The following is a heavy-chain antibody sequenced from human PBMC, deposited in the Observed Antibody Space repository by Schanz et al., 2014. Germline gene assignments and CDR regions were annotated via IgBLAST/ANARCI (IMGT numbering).Heavy chain of an antibody. CDR3: AIHYGDRPL. V-gene: IGHV1-46*01. CDR1: GYTFTTYY. J-gene: IGHJ4*02. Sequence: QVQLVQSGAEVKKPGVSVKVSCKASGYTFTTYYIHWVRQAPGQGLEWMGKINPSSGTTRIAQNFQGRVTRTRDTSLKTAYMEMTDLKFEDAGLYYCAIHYGDRPLWGQGTLIAVSS. D-gene: IGHD4-17*01. CDR2: INPSSGTT.